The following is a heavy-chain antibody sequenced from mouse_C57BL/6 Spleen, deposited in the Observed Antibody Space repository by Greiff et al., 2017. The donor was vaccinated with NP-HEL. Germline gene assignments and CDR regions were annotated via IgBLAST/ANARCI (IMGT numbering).Heavy chain of an antibody. J-gene: IGHJ4*01. Sequence: EVQLVESGGGLVQPGGSLSLSCAASGFTFTDYYMSWVRQPPGKALEWLGFIRNKANGYTTEDSASVKGRFTISRDNSQSILYLQMNALRAEDSATYYCARYRGDYDDYYAMDYWGQGTSVTVSS. CDR2: IRNKANGYTT. CDR3: ARYRGDYDDYYAMDY. V-gene: IGHV7-3*01. CDR1: GFTFTDYY. D-gene: IGHD2-4*01.